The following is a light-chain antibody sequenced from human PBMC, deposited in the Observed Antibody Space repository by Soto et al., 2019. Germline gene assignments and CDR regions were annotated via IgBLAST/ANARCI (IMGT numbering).Light chain of an antibody. CDR2: DAS. CDR1: QSVNN. Sequence: EIVLTQSPATLSLSPGEGVTLSCRASQSVNNLAWYQQKPGQAPRLLIYDASNRATGIPARFSGSGSGTDFTLTITYLEPEDFAVYYCQQRANWPLSFGGGTKVEI. V-gene: IGKV3-11*01. CDR3: QQRANWPLS. J-gene: IGKJ4*01.